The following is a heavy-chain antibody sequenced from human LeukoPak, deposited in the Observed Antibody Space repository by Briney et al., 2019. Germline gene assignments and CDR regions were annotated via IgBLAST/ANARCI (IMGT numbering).Heavy chain of an antibody. CDR2: IYYSGST. J-gene: IGHJ1*01. CDR3: ARHSLGSAAAYFQH. D-gene: IGHD2-15*01. V-gene: IGHV4-59*08. Sequence: SETLSLTCTVSGGSISSYHWSRIRQPPGKGLEWIGYIYYSGSTNYNPSLKSRVTISVDTSKNQFSLKLSSVTAADTAVYYCARHSLGSAAAYFQHWGQGTLVTVSS. CDR1: GGSISSYH.